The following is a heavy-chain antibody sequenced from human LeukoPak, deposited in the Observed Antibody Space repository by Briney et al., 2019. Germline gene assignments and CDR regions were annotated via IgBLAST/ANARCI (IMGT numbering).Heavy chain of an antibody. CDR1: GYTFTGYY. D-gene: IGHD2-15*01. J-gene: IGHJ4*02. CDR3: ARVPLPSLLGYCSGGSCYGPDY. V-gene: IGHV1-2*02. Sequence: GASVKVSCKASGYTFTGYYMHWVRQAPGQGLEWMGWINPNSGGTNYAQKFQGRVTMTRDMSISTAYMELSRLRSDDTAVYYCARVPLPSLLGYCSGGSCYGPDYWGQGTLVTVSS. CDR2: INPNSGGT.